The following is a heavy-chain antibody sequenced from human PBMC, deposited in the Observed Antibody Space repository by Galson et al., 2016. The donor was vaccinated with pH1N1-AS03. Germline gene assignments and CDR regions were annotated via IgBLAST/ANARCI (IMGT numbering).Heavy chain of an antibody. V-gene: IGHV4-39*01. Sequence: SETLSLTCTVSGGSISGTSYYWGWIRQPPGKGLEWIGSIYYSGSTYYNPSLKSRVTISVDTSKNQFSLKLSSGTAADTAEYYCAGLDVAGTWGDYWGQGTLVTVSS. CDR3: AGLDVAGTWGDY. D-gene: IGHD6-19*01. J-gene: IGHJ4*02. CDR2: IYYSGST. CDR1: GGSISGTSYY.